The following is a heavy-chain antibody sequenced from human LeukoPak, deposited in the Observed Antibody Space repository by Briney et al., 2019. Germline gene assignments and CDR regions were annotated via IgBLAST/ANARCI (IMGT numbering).Heavy chain of an antibody. CDR3: ARRPTGDPKFDY. J-gene: IGHJ4*02. V-gene: IGHV4-59*08. CDR1: GGSISHYF. D-gene: IGHD7-27*01. CDR2: IYSSGST. Sequence: SETLSLPCSVSGGSISHYFWTWLRPPPRKGLEWVGYIYSSGSTYYDPSLNSRVTISVDTSKNRFSLKLSTVTAADTAVYYCARRPTGDPKFDYWGQGTLVTVSS.